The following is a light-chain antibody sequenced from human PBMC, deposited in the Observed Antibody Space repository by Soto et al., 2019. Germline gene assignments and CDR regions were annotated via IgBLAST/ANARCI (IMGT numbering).Light chain of an antibody. V-gene: IGKV3-20*01. CDR1: QSVRSDY. J-gene: IGKJ4*01. CDR2: GVS. Sequence: EIVLTQSPDTPSLSPGQRATLSCRASQSVRSDYFAWYQQKPGQAPRVIIFGVSTRATGVPDRFSGSGSGTDFTLTISRLEPEDFALYYCQQYGNSPITFGGGTKVDIK. CDR3: QQYGNSPIT.